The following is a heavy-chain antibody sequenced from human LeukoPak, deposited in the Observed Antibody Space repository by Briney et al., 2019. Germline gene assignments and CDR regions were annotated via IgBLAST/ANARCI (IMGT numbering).Heavy chain of an antibody. CDR1: RGSISSGSYY. J-gene: IGHJ3*02. CDR3: ARDSRVSDAFDI. D-gene: IGHD5/OR15-5a*01. CDR2: IYTSGST. Sequence: PSETLSLTCTVSRGSISSGSYYWSWIRQPAGKGLEWIGRIYTSGSTNYNPSLKSRVTISVDRSKNQFSLRLSSVTAADTAVYYCARDSRVSDAFDIWGQGTMVTVSS. V-gene: IGHV4-61*02.